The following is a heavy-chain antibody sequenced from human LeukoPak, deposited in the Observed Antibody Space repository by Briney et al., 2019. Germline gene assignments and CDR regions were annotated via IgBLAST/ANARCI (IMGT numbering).Heavy chain of an antibody. CDR2: IYTSGST. J-gene: IGHJ4*02. CDR1: GGSISSGSYY. D-gene: IGHD4-23*01. Sequence: PSETLSLTCTVSGGSISSGSYYWSWIRQPAGKGLEWIGRIYTSGSTNYNPSLKSRVTISVDTSKNQFSLKLSSVTAAGTAVYYCARDVGDDYGGRSFDYWGQGTLVTVSS. V-gene: IGHV4-61*02. CDR3: ARDVGDDYGGRSFDY.